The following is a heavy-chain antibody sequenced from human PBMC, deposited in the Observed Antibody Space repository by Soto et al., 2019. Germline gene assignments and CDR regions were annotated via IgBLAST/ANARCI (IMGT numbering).Heavy chain of an antibody. CDR2: ISSSSSYI. CDR3: ARGRLISRVGYFDY. CDR1: GFTFSSYS. V-gene: IGHV3-21*01. Sequence: EVQLVESGGGLVKPGGSLRLSCAASGFTFSSYSMNWVRQAPGKGLEWVSSISSSSSYIYYADSVKGRFTISRDNAKNSLYLQMNSLRAEDTAVYYCARGRLISRVGYFDYWGQGTLVTVSS. D-gene: IGHD3-10*01. J-gene: IGHJ4*02.